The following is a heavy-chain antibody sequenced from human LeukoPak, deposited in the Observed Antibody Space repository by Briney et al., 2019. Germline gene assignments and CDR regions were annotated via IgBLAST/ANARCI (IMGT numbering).Heavy chain of an antibody. J-gene: IGHJ4*02. CDR1: GGSFRGYY. Sequence: SETLSLTCAVDGGSFRGYYWSWIRQPPGKGREWIGEINHSGSTNYNPSLKSPVSMSVDTSKNQFSLNLTSVTAANTAVYYCARGGHSYGSFRLYFDYWGQGTLVTVSS. V-gene: IGHV4-34*01. D-gene: IGHD5-18*01. CDR3: ARGGHSYGSFRLYFDY. CDR2: INHSGST.